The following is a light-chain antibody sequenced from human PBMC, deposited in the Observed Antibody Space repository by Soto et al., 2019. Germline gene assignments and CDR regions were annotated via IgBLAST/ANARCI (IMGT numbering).Light chain of an antibody. CDR2: VAS. CDR3: QQYNNWPET. V-gene: IGKV3-15*01. CDR1: QSVRSN. J-gene: IGKJ1*01. Sequence: EIVMTQSPATLSVSPGERATLSCRASQSVRSNLAWYQHKPGQAPRLLIYVASSRPAGVPARFSGSGSGTEFTLTISSLQSEDFAVYYCQQYNNWPETFGKGTKVEIK.